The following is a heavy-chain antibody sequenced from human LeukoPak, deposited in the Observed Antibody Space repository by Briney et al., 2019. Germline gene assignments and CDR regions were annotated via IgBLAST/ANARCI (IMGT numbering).Heavy chain of an antibody. D-gene: IGHD1-26*01. CDR1: GGSFSGYY. J-gene: IGHJ4*02. Sequence: SETLSLTCAVYGGSFSGYYWSWIRQPTGKGLKWIGEINHSGSTNYSPSLKSRVTISVDTSKNQFSLKLSSVAAADTAVYYCARGLSGSSYYFDYWGQGTLVTVSS. V-gene: IGHV4-34*01. CDR3: ARGLSGSSYYFDY. CDR2: INHSGST.